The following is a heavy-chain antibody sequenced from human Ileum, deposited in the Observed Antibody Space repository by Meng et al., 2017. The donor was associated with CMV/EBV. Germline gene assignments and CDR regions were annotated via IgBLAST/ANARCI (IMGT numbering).Heavy chain of an antibody. J-gene: IGHJ4*02. CDR1: GFTFRDHY. CDR3: GRRWLVQGIDY. V-gene: IGHV3-11*06. D-gene: IGHD5-24*01. Sequence: VQLVWAGGGVVKPGGSLRLSCATSGFTFRDHYMSWIRQAPGKGLEWVSYISSTSSYTDYADSVKGRFTISRDNGKNSVYLQMNSLRDEDTAIYYCGRRWLVQGIDYWGQGTLVTVSS. CDR2: ISSTSSYT.